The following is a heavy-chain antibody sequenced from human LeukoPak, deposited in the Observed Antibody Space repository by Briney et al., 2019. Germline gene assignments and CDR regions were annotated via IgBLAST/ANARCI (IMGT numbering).Heavy chain of an antibody. CDR1: GFTFDVYA. CDR3: AKRVGSNYFDY. Sequence: GGSLILSCAASGFTFDVYAMHWVRQAPGKGLEWVSVISGNGGTKYYADSVKGRFTISRDNSKNSLYLQMNSLTTEDTALYYCAKRVGSNYFDYWGQGTLVTVSS. D-gene: IGHD1-26*01. J-gene: IGHJ4*02. CDR2: ISGNGGTK. V-gene: IGHV3-43*02.